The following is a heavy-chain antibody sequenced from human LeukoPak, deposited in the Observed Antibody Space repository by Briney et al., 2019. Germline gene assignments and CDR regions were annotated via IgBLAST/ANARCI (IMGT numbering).Heavy chain of an antibody. J-gene: IGHJ4*02. CDR2: IYPGDADS. D-gene: IGHD2-15*01. V-gene: IGHV5-51*01. CDR1: GYRFTSYS. Sequence: GESLKISCKGFGYRFTSYSIGWVRQMPGRGLEWMGMIYPGDADSMYSPSIEGHVTISANKSISTAFLQWSSLRASDTAIYYCARRDSSGGAVSSIYWGQGTLVTVSS. CDR3: ARRDSSGGAVSSIY.